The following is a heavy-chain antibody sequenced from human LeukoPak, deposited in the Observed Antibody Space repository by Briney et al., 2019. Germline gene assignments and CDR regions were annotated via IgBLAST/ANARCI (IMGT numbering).Heavy chain of an antibody. J-gene: IGHJ4*02. CDR2: ISYDGSNK. V-gene: IGHV3-30*03. CDR1: GFTFSNYG. D-gene: IGHD1-7*01. Sequence: GGSLRLSCAASGFTFSNYGVHWVRQAPGKGLGWVAVISYDGSNKYYADSVKGRFTISRDNSKNTLYLQMNSLRAEDTAVYYCARRTKLGNIDYWGQGTLVTVSS. CDR3: ARRTKLGNIDY.